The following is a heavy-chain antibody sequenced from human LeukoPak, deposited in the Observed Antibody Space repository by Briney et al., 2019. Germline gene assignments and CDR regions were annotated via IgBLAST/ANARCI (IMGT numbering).Heavy chain of an antibody. D-gene: IGHD3-10*01. CDR3: ARRRFGELYP. J-gene: IGHJ5*02. CDR1: GGSFSGYY. CDR2: INHSGST. Sequence: SETLSLTCAVYGGSFSGYYWSWIRQPPGKGLEWIGEINHSGSTNYNPSLKSRVTISVDTSKNQFSLKLSSVTAADTVVYYCARRRFGELYPWGQGTLVTVSS. V-gene: IGHV4-34*01.